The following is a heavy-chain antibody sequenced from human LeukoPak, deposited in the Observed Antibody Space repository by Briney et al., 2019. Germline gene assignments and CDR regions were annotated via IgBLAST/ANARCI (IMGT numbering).Heavy chain of an antibody. D-gene: IGHD3-22*01. V-gene: IGHV3-23*01. Sequence: GGSLRLSCAVSGFTFSSYAMGWVRQGPGKGLQWVLVISGSGGSTYYADSVKGRFTISRDHSKNTMYLQMNSLRAEDTAVYYCARDYKGYYDSSGHLGFWGQGTLLTASS. CDR2: ISGSGGST. CDR1: GFTFSSYA. J-gene: IGHJ4*02. CDR3: ARDYKGYYDSSGHLGF.